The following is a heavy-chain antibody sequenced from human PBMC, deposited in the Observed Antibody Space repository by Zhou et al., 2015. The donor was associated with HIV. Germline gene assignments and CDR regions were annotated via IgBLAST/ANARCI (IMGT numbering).Heavy chain of an antibody. CDR1: GDSFNSYT. Sequence: QVQLVQSGPEVKKPGSSVKVSCKASGDSFNSYTVSWVRQAPGQGLEWLGGIIPVFATSTYSQKFQGRVTITRDTSASTAYMELSSLRSEDTAVYYCARVGPYGXYVSGWFDPWGQGTLVTVSS. CDR3: ARVGPYGXYVSGWFDP. J-gene: IGHJ5*02. D-gene: IGHD4-17*01. CDR2: IIPVFATS. V-gene: IGHV1-69*06.